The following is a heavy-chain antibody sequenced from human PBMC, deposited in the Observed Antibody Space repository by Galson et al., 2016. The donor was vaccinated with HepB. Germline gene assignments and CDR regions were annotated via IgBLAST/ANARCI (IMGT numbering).Heavy chain of an antibody. V-gene: IGHV1-46*01. D-gene: IGHD2-21*01. Sequence: SVKVSCKASGYTFTNYYIHWVRQAPGQGLEWMGIINPSGGITRYAQKFQGRITMTRDTSTNTVYMELSSLRSEDTAVYYCARGGRVGGDWSDPWGQGTLVIVSS. CDR1: GYTFTNYY. J-gene: IGHJ5*02. CDR3: ARGGRVGGDWSDP. CDR2: INPSGGIT.